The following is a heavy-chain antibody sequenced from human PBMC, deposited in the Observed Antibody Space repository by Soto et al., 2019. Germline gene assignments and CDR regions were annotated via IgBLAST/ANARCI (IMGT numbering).Heavy chain of an antibody. CDR1: GGTFSSYA. V-gene: IGHV1-69*13. CDR2: IIPIFGTA. J-gene: IGHJ4*02. Sequence: SVKVSCKASGGTFSSYAISWVRQAPGQGLEWMGGIIPIFGTANYAQKFQGRVTITADESTSTAYMELSSLRSEDTAVYYCASQYYYDSSGYSPLVYWGQGTLVTVSS. CDR3: ASQYYYDSSGYSPLVY. D-gene: IGHD3-22*01.